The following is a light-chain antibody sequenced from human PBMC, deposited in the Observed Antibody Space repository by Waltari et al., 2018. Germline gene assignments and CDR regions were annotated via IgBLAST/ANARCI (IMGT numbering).Light chain of an antibody. Sequence: SYALTQPPSVSVSPGQTARITCSGGALPKNYAYWYQQKSGQAPVLVIYEDSKRPSGIPERFSGSSSGTMATLTISGAQVEDEADYYCYSTDSLRVFGGGTKLTVL. CDR2: EDS. J-gene: IGLJ2*01. V-gene: IGLV3-10*01. CDR3: YSTDSLRV. CDR1: ALPKNY.